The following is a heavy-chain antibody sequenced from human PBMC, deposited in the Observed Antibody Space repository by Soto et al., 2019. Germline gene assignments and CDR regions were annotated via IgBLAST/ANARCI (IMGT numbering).Heavy chain of an antibody. CDR2: IYPGGSDT. D-gene: IGHD2-2*01. J-gene: IGHJ6*02. V-gene: IGHV5-51*01. CDR1: AYTFSTYW. CDR3: ARVAVVPSAPGSYYYAMDV. Sequence: GESLKISCKGSAYTFSTYWIGWVRQMPGKGLEWMGIIYPGGSDTRYSPSFRGQVTISVDKSIYTAYLQWSSLRASDTAVYSCARVAVVPSAPGSYYYAMDVWGQGTTVTVSS.